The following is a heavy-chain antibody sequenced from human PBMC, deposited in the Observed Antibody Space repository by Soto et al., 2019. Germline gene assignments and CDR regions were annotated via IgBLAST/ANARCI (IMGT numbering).Heavy chain of an antibody. Sequence: SGPTLVNPTQTLTLTCSFSGFSLTTLGMSVSWVRQPPGKALGWLALINWEDDKYYSPSLKTRLTISKDTSKNRVLPTMTNLDPVDTATYYCVRGEVPSTMVMYFDYWGQGTLVTVSS. J-gene: IGHJ4*02. CDR1: GFSLTTLGMS. D-gene: IGHD3-10*01. V-gene: IGHV2-70*20. CDR3: VRGEVPSTMVMYFDY. CDR2: INWEDDK.